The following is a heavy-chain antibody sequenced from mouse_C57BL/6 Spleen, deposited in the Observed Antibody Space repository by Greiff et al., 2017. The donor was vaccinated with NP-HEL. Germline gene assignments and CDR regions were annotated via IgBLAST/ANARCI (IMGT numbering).Heavy chain of an antibody. D-gene: IGHD2-3*01. CDR1: GFTFSDYY. V-gene: IGHV5-12*01. CDR3: ARSDGYYFDY. Sequence: EVKLQESGGGLVQPGGSLKLSCAASGFTFSDYYMYWVRQTPEKRLEWVAYISNGGGSTYYPDTVKGRFTISRDNAKNTLYLQMSRLKSEDTAMYYCARSDGYYFDYWGQGTTLTVSS. J-gene: IGHJ2*01. CDR2: ISNGGGST.